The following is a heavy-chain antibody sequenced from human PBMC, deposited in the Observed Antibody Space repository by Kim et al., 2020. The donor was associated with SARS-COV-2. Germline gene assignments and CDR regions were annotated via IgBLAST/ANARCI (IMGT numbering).Heavy chain of an antibody. CDR1: GFTFSDSD. Sequence: GGSLRLSCAASGFTFSDSDMNWVRHAPGKGPEWVSSINRHSTHRYFVDSVRGRFAISRDNARNTLFLHMDSLRVEDTAVYYCARDKAIVAWTGGRGGWG. D-gene: IGHD1-1*01. J-gene: IGHJ6*01. CDR3: ARDKAIVAWTGGRGG. V-gene: IGHV3-21*01. CDR2: INRHSTHR.